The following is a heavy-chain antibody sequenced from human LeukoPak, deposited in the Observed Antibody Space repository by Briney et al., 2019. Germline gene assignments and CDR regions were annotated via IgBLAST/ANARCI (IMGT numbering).Heavy chain of an antibody. CDR3: AGGSEIRITIFGVVIKRKNWFDP. Sequence: SETLSLTCAVYGGSFSGYYWSWIRQPPGKGLEWIGEINHSGSTNYNPSLKSRVTISVDTSKNQFSLKLSSVTAADTAVYYCAGGSEIRITIFGVVIKRKNWFDPWGQGTLVTVSS. J-gene: IGHJ5*02. D-gene: IGHD3-3*01. V-gene: IGHV4-34*01. CDR1: GGSFSGYY. CDR2: INHSGST.